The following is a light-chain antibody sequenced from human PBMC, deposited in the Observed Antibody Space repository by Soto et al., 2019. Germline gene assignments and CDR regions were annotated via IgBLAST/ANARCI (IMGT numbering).Light chain of an antibody. J-gene: IGLJ2*01. V-gene: IGLV2-14*03. Sequence: QSVLTQPASVSGSPGQSITISCTGTSSDVGGYNFVSWYQQHPGKAPKLMIYDVSNRPSGVSNRFSGSKSGNTASLTISGLQAEDEADYYCRSYTSSGTLVFGGGTQLTV. CDR1: SSDVGGYNF. CDR2: DVS. CDR3: RSYTSSGTLV.